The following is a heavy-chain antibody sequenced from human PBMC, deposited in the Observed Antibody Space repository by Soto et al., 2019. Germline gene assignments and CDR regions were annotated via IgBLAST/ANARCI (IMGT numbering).Heavy chain of an antibody. CDR1: GFTFSNYA. Sequence: GGSLRLSCAASGFTFSNYAMSWVRQAPGKGLEWVSAITGSGGDTYHADSVKGRFTISRDNSKNTLFLQMNRLRADDTAVYYCAKGSASGSPYYFDGWGQGTRVTVAS. CDR2: ITGSGGDT. CDR3: AKGSASGSPYYFDG. D-gene: IGHD6-25*01. J-gene: IGHJ4*02. V-gene: IGHV3-23*01.